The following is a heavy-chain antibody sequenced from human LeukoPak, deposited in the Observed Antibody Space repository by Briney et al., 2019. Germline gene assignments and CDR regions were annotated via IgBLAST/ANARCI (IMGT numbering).Heavy chain of an antibody. CDR3: AKDSTKLLWFGEFDY. V-gene: IGHV3-23*01. D-gene: IGHD3-10*01. CDR2: ISGSGGST. Sequence: GGPLRLSRAASGFTFSSYAMSWVRQAPGKGLEWVSAISGSGGSTYYADSVKGRFTISRDNSKNTLYLQMNSLRAKDTAVYYCAKDSTKLLWFGEFDYWGQGTLVTVSS. CDR1: GFTFSSYA. J-gene: IGHJ4*02.